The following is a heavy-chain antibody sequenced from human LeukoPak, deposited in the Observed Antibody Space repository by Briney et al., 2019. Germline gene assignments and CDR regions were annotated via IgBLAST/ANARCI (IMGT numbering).Heavy chain of an antibody. CDR1: GFTFSSYE. J-gene: IGHJ3*02. Sequence: QPGGSLRLSCAASGFTFSSYEMNWVRQAPGKGLEWGSYISSSGSTIYYADSVKGRFTISRDNAKNALYLQMNSLRAEDTAVYYCARAERDRFVFDIWGQGTMVTVSS. CDR3: ARAERDRFVFDI. CDR2: ISSSGSTI. D-gene: IGHD3-10*01. V-gene: IGHV3-48*03.